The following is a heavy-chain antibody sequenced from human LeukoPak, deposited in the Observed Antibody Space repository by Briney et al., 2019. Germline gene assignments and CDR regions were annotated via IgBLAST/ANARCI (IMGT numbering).Heavy chain of an antibody. Sequence: GGSLRLSCAASGLTFSSYSMNLVRPAPGKGLELVSSITSSSSNIYYPDSVKGRFTISRDDGKNALYLQMNSLRAEDTAVYYCARAEEGDGYNIDYWGQGTLVTVSS. V-gene: IGHV3-21*01. CDR3: ARAEEGDGYNIDY. D-gene: IGHD5-24*01. CDR1: GLTFSSYS. J-gene: IGHJ4*02. CDR2: ITSSSSNI.